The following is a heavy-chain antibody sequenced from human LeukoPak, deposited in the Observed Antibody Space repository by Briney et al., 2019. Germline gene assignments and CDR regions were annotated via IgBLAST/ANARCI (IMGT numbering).Heavy chain of an antibody. D-gene: IGHD1-1*01. J-gene: IGHJ4*02. V-gene: IGHV4-39*07. Sequence: PSETLSLTCTVSGGSISSSSYYWGWIRQPPGKGLEWIGSIYYSGSTYYNPSLKSRVTISVDTSKNQFSLKLSSVTAADTAVYYCARSNWNDGLGLWGQGTLVTVSS. CDR3: ARSNWNDGLGL. CDR2: IYYSGST. CDR1: GGSISSSSYY.